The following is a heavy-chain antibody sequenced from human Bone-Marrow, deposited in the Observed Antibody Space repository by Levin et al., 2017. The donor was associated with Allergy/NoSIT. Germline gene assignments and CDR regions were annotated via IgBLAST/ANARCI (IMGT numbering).Heavy chain of an antibody. D-gene: IGHD1-1*01. CDR3: VREKRIRNGMDV. V-gene: IGHV3-9*01. Sequence: SLKISCAVSGFTYENYAMNWVRQAPGKGLEWVAGISWNSGSIGYSDSVKGRFTISRDNAKKSLYLQMNSLRPEDTAFYYCVREKRIRNGMDVWGRGTPVTVSS. J-gene: IGHJ6*02. CDR1: GFTYENYA. CDR2: ISWNSGSI.